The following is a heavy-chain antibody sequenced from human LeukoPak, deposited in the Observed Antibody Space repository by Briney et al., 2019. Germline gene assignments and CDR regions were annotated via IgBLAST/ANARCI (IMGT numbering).Heavy chain of an antibody. V-gene: IGHV3-30*04. CDR3: ARDPGIVVRNDAFDI. Sequence: GRSLRLSCAASGFTFSSYVMHWVRQAPGKGLEWVAIISYDGSNEYYADSVKGRFTISRDNSKNTLYLQMNSLRAADTAVYYCARDPGIVVRNDAFDIWGQGTMVTVSS. CDR2: ISYDGSNE. D-gene: IGHD3-22*01. CDR1: GFTFSSYV. J-gene: IGHJ3*02.